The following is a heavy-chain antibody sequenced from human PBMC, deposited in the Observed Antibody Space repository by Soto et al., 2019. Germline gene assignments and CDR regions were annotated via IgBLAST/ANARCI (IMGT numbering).Heavy chain of an antibody. D-gene: IGHD6-13*01. Sequence: PGGSLRLSCAASGFTFSSYAMHWVRQAPGKGLEWVAVISYDGSNKYYADSVKGRFTISRDNSKNTLYLQMNSLRAEDTAVYYCARASRLAGTSDYWGQGTLVTVSS. CDR3: ARASRLAGTSDY. V-gene: IGHV3-30-3*01. CDR1: GFTFSSYA. J-gene: IGHJ4*02. CDR2: ISYDGSNK.